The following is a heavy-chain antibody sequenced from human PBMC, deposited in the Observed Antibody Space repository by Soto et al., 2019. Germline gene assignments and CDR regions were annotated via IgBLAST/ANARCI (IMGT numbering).Heavy chain of an antibody. D-gene: IGHD4-4*01. Sequence: GWSLRLSCVVSGFTFSSSPMSWVRQAPGKGLEWVSGISDDGSNKTYAESVRGRFTIARDNAKNTLYLQMNSLRAEDTAVYYCARDSYSSATHWGHGTLVTVSS. CDR1: GFTFSSSP. J-gene: IGHJ4*01. CDR3: ARDSYSSATH. V-gene: IGHV3-74*01. CDR2: ISDDGSNK.